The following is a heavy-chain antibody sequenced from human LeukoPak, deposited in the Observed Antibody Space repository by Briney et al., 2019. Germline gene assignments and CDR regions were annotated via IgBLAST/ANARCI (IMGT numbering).Heavy chain of an antibody. Sequence: GGSLRLSCAASGFTFSSYAMSWVRQAPGKGLEWVSAISGSGGSTYYADSVKGRFTISRDNAKNSLYLQMNSLRAEDTAVYYCAREVVAVAGSRRFDPWGQGTLVTVSS. J-gene: IGHJ5*02. V-gene: IGHV3-23*01. CDR1: GFTFSSYA. CDR2: ISGSGGST. CDR3: AREVVAVAGSRRFDP. D-gene: IGHD6-19*01.